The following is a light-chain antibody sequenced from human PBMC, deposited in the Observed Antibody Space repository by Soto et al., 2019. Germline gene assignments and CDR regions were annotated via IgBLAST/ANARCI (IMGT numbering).Light chain of an antibody. CDR1: ESVSRSY. Sequence: EIVLTQSPGTLSLSPGERATLSCRASESVSRSYLAWYQQRPGQAPRLLIYGASSRATGVPDRFSGSGSGTDFTLTISRLEPEDFAVYYCQQYGRPPLTFGGGTKVEIK. J-gene: IGKJ4*01. CDR3: QQYGRPPLT. V-gene: IGKV3-20*01. CDR2: GAS.